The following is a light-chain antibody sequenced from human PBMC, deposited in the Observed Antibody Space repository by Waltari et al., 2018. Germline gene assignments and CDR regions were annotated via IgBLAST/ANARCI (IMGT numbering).Light chain of an antibody. J-gene: IGLJ2*01. Sequence: QSALTQPPSASGSPGQSVTISCTGTGSDVGGYKTVSWYQQHPGKVPKLMIYEDSKRPSGVPDRFSGSKSGNTASLTVSGLQVEDEADYYCSSYAGNNIVVFGGGTKLTVL. CDR3: SSYAGNNIVV. CDR1: GSDVGGYKT. CDR2: EDS. V-gene: IGLV2-8*01.